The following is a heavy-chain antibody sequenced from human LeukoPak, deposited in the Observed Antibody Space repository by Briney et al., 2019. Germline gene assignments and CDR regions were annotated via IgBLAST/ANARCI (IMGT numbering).Heavy chain of an antibody. CDR3: AKARAHGYNHDWYFDL. Sequence: PGGTLRLSCAASGFTFDDYAMHWVRQAPGKGLEWVSGISWNSGSIGYADSVKGRFTISRDNAKNSLYLQMNSLRAEDTALYYCAKARAHGYNHDWYFDLWGRGTLVTVSS. V-gene: IGHV3-9*01. CDR1: GFTFDDYA. J-gene: IGHJ2*01. D-gene: IGHD5-24*01. CDR2: ISWNSGSI.